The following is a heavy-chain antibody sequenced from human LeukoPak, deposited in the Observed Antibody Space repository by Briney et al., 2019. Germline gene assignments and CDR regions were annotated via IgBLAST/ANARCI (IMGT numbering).Heavy chain of an antibody. Sequence: GGSLRLSCAASGFTFSDFYMSWIRQTPGKGLESVSYISGSSEGTNYADSVKGRFTISRDNAKNSLYLQMNSLRAEDTAVYYCTRHPAEGDYWGQGTLVTVSS. CDR1: GFTFSDFY. CDR3: TRHPAEGDY. CDR2: ISGSSEGT. D-gene: IGHD2-15*01. J-gene: IGHJ4*02. V-gene: IGHV3-11*03.